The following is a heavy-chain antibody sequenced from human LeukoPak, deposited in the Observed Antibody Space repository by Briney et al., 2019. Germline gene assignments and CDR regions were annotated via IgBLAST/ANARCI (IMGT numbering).Heavy chain of an antibody. CDR2: INHSGST. D-gene: IGHD6-19*01. J-gene: IGHJ4*02. V-gene: IGHV4-34*01. CDR3: ARGGWYTMVDY. CDR1: XGXXSGYX. Sequence: SPSETLSLTCAVYXGXXSGYXWXWIRQXXXXXXEWIGEINHSGSTNYNPSLKSRVTISVDTSKNQFSLKLSSVTAADTAVYYCARGGWYTMVDYWGQGTLVTVSS.